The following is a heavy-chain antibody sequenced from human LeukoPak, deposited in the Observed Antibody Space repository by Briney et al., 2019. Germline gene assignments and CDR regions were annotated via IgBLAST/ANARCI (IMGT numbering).Heavy chain of an antibody. Sequence: GASVKVSCKASGGTFSSYAISWVRQAPGQGLEWMGRIIPISATANYAQKFQGRVTITTDESTSTAYMELSSLRSEDTAVYYCARVQYYDSSGYYRAEYFQHWGQGTLVTVSS. CDR3: ARVQYYDSSGYYRAEYFQH. CDR1: GGTFSSYA. J-gene: IGHJ1*01. CDR2: IIPISATA. V-gene: IGHV1-69*05. D-gene: IGHD3-22*01.